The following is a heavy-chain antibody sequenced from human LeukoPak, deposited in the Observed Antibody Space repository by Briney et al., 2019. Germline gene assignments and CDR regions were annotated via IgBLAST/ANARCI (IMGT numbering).Heavy chain of an antibody. V-gene: IGHV4-4*07. J-gene: IGHJ3*02. CDR1: GGSISSYY. CDR3: ARAFDDSSGYPQDI. D-gene: IGHD3-22*01. Sequence: SETLSLTCTVSGGSISSYYWSWIRQPAGKGLEWIGRIYTSGSSNYNPSLKSRVTISVDTSKNQFSLKLSSVTAADTAVYYCARAFDDSSGYPQDIWGQGTMVTVSS. CDR2: IYTSGSS.